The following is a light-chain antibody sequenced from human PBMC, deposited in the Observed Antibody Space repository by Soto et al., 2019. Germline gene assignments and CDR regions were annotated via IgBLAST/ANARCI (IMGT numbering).Light chain of an antibody. CDR2: EVS. Sequence: QSALTQPASVSGSPGQSITISCTGTSSDVGVYNYVSWYQHHPGKAPKVMIYEVSNRPSGVSSRFSGSKSGNTASLTISGLQAEDEADYYCSSYTTSSTWVFGGGTQLTVL. J-gene: IGLJ3*02. CDR3: SSYTTSSTWV. V-gene: IGLV2-14*01. CDR1: SSDVGVYNY.